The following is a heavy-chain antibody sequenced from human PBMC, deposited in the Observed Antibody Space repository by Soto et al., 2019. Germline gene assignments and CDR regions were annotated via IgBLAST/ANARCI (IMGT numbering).Heavy chain of an antibody. Sequence: PSETLSLTCTVSGGSINTYYWSWIRQPPGKGLEWIGYVDYSGNSDSSPSLKSRVTISIDTSKKQVSLKLNSVTAADKAVYYCARNWSSVAGRFHFDYWGQGIPVTVSS. D-gene: IGHD6-19*01. V-gene: IGHV4-59*01. CDR1: GGSINTYY. CDR3: ARNWSSVAGRFHFDY. J-gene: IGHJ4*02. CDR2: VDYSGNS.